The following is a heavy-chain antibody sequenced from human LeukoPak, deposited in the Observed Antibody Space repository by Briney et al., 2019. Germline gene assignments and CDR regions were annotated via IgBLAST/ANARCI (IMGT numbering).Heavy chain of an antibody. Sequence: SQTLSLTCTVSGGSISSGDYYWSWIRQPPGKGLGWIGYIYYSGSTYYNPSLKSRVTISVDTSKNQFSLKLSSVTAADTAVYYCARVGDYVGGTYFDYWGQGTLVTVSS. CDR2: IYYSGST. V-gene: IGHV4-30-4*01. J-gene: IGHJ4*02. D-gene: IGHD4-23*01. CDR3: ARVGDYVGGTYFDY. CDR1: GGSISSGDYY.